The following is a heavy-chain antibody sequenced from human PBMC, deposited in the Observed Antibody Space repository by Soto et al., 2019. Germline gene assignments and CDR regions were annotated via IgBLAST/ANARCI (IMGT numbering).Heavy chain of an antibody. Sequence: ASVKVSCKASGGTFSSYTISWVRQAPGQGLEWMGRIIPILGIANYAQKFQGRVTITADKSTSTAYMELSSLRSEDTAVYYCARVGGGWNYGQGGYFQHWGQGTLVTVSS. J-gene: IGHJ1*01. CDR2: IIPILGIA. D-gene: IGHD1-7*01. CDR3: ARVGGGWNYGQGGYFQH. CDR1: GGTFSSYT. V-gene: IGHV1-69*02.